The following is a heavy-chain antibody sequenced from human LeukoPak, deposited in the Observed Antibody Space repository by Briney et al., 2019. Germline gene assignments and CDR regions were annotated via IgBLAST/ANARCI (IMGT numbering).Heavy chain of an antibody. J-gene: IGHJ4*02. CDR2: ISGSGGST. CDR1: GFTFSSYA. CDR3: AKMYSSSWYYRPYFDY. Sequence: GGSLRLSCAASGFTFSSYAMSWVRQAPGKGLEWVSAISGSGGSTYYADSLKGRFTISRDNSKNTLYLQMNSLRAEDTAVYYCAKMYSSSWYYRPYFDYWGQGTLVTVSS. D-gene: IGHD6-13*01. V-gene: IGHV3-23*01.